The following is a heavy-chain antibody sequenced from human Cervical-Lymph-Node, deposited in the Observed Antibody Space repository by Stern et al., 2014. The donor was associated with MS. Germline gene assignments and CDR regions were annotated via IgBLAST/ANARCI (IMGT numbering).Heavy chain of an antibody. D-gene: IGHD2-2*01. CDR2: IIPLFGTA. V-gene: IGHV1-69*01. Sequence: QVQLVQSGAEVKKPGSSVKVSCKTSGGTFSSNAINWVRQAPGQGLEWMGGIIPLFGTANFAQKFQGRVTITADESTSTAYMELSSLRSEDTAVYYCARLDPAYYFDYWGQGTLVTVSS. J-gene: IGHJ4*02. CDR1: GGTFSSNA. CDR3: ARLDPAYYFDY.